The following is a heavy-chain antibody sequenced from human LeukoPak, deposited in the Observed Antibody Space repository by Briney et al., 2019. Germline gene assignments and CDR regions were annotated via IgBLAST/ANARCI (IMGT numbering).Heavy chain of an antibody. CDR3: ARSRDKTTYGYAY. J-gene: IGHJ4*02. Sequence: PAGGSLRLSCAASGFTFSSSSMNWVRQAPGKGLEWVSYISSSSSTIYYTDSGKGRFTISRDNAKNSLYLQMNNLRAEDTAVYYCARSRDKTTYGYAYWGQGTLVTVSS. V-gene: IGHV3-48*01. D-gene: IGHD5-18*01. CDR1: GFTFSSSS. CDR2: ISSSSSTI.